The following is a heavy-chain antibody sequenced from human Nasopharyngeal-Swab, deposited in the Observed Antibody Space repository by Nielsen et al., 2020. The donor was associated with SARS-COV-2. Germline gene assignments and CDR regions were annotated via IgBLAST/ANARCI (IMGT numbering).Heavy chain of an antibody. CDR2: IKEDGSEK. V-gene: IGHV3-7*01. CDR3: ARDTYCSGGTCYGYGMAV. J-gene: IGHJ6*02. D-gene: IGHD2-15*01. Sequence: GGSLRLSCLASGFPFISYWMSWVRQAPGKGLDWVATIKEDGSEKNYVDSVKGRLTISRDNTKNSLYLQMNSLRADDTALYYCARDTYCSGGTCYGYGMAVWGQGTTVTVSS. CDR1: GFPFISYW.